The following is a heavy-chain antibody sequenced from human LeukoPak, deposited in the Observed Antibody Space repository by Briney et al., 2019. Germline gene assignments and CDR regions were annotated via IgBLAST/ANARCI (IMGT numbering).Heavy chain of an antibody. CDR3: ARGDY. V-gene: IGHV1-2*02. CDR2: VNRNSGGT. J-gene: IGHJ4*02. CDR1: RYTFTDYY. Sequence: GASVKVSCKASRYTFTDYYMHWVRPAPGQGLEWMGWVNRNSGGTNYAQKFQGRVTVTRDTSITTAYRELISRRSDDTAVYYCARGDYWGQGTLVTVSS.